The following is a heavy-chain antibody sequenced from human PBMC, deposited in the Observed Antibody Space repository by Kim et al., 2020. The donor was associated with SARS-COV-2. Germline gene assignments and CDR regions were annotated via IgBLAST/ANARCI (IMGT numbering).Heavy chain of an antibody. CDR3: TTPYCSGGSCEYRDAFDI. V-gene: IGHV3-15*01. J-gene: IGHJ3*02. Sequence: KGRFTISRDDSKNTLYLQMNSLKTEDTAVYYCTTPYCSGGSCEYRDAFDIWGQGTMVTVSS. D-gene: IGHD2-15*01.